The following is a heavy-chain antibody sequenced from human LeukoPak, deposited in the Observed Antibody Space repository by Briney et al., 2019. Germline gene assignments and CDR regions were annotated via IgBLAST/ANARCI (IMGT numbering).Heavy chain of an antibody. CDR2: IYDSGST. V-gene: IGHV4-59*05. Sequence: PSETLSLTCTVSGGSISSDYWSWIRQPPGKGLEWIGSIYDSGSTYYNPSLKSRVTISVDTSKNQFSLKLNSVTAADTAVYYCARRYGPWGQGTLVTVSS. CDR1: GGSISSDY. CDR3: ARRYGP. J-gene: IGHJ5*02. D-gene: IGHD3-16*01.